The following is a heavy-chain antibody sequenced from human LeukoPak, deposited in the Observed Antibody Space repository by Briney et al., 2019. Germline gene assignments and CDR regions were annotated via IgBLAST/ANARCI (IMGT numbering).Heavy chain of an antibody. J-gene: IGHJ4*02. Sequence: GGSLRLSCAASGFKFSDYGMNWVRPAPGGGLEWVSCIGSSGSDIYYADSVKGRFTISRDNAKNSLYLQMNNLRAEDTAVYYCAKSSIVVVPAAHEGVDYWGQGTLVTVSS. D-gene: IGHD2-2*01. CDR1: GFKFSDYG. CDR3: AKSSIVVVPAAHEGVDY. CDR2: IGSSGSDI. V-gene: IGHV3-21*01.